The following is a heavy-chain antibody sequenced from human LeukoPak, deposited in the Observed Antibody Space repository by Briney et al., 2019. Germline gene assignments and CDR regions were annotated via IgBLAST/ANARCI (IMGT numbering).Heavy chain of an antibody. V-gene: IGHV4-38-2*02. CDR3: ARGEGSSWFGERYYYMDV. J-gene: IGHJ6*03. D-gene: IGHD3-10*01. CDR1: GYSISSGYY. CDR2: IYHSGST. Sequence: PSETLSLTCTVSGYSISSGYYWGWIRQPPGKGLEWIGSIYHSGSTNYNPSLKSRVTISVDTSKNQFSLKLSSVTAADTAVYYCARGEGSSWFGERYYYMDVWGKGTTVTVSS.